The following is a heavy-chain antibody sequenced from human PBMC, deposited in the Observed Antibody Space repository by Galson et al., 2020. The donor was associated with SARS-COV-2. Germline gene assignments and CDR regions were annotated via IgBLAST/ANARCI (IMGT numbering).Heavy chain of an antibody. Sequence: LSLTCAASGFTFSNHVMHWVRQAPGKGPEWVAVISSDGSNSFYADSLKGRFTISRDNSKSTLYLQMNSLRAEDTAVYYCARGGEWELPYYFDYWGQGTLVTVSS. J-gene: IGHJ4*02. D-gene: IGHD1-26*01. V-gene: IGHV3-30*04. CDR1: GFTFSNHV. CDR2: ISSDGSNS. CDR3: ARGGEWELPYYFDY.